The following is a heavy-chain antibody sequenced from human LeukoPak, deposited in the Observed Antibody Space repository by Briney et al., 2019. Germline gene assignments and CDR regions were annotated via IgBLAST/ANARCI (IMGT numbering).Heavy chain of an antibody. CDR2: IKQDGSER. Sequence: GGSLRLSCAASGFTFSSYWMHWVRQAPGKGLEWVANIKQDGSERYYVDSVKGRFTISRDNAKNSLYLQMNSLRAEDTAVYYCARGRFTFGGVIVGYYFDYWGQGTLVTVSS. CDR1: GFTFSSYW. J-gene: IGHJ4*02. V-gene: IGHV3-7*01. D-gene: IGHD3-16*02. CDR3: ARGRFTFGGVIVGYYFDY.